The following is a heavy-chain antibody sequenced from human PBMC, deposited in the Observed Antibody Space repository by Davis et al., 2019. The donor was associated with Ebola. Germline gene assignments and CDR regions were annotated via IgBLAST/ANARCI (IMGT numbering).Heavy chain of an antibody. CDR2: IYDSGNT. Sequence: ESLKISCAASGFTFSDYYMSWIRQAPGKGLEWIGYIYDSGNTNYNPSLKSRVTISVDTSRNQFSLNLNSVTAADTAVYYCTKREHAFDVWGQGTMVTVSS. CDR3: TKREHAFDV. CDR1: GFTFSDYY. J-gene: IGHJ3*01. D-gene: IGHD5-24*01. V-gene: IGHV4-59*01.